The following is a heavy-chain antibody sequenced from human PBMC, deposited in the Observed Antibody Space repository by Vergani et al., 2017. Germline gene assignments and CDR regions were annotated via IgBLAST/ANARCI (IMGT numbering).Heavy chain of an antibody. CDR3: AKGPRDPTMYYFDY. Sequence: EVLLVESGGGLVQPGESLRLSCTASGFTFSDFWMTWVRQVPGKGLEWVANIMPDGSATMYADSLRGRFSISRDNAKNSLHLHMSSLRVEDTAVYYCAKGPRDPTMYYFDYWGQGTLVTVSS. J-gene: IGHJ4*02. V-gene: IGHV3-7*01. CDR2: IMPDGSAT. CDR1: GFTFSDFW. D-gene: IGHD1-1*01.